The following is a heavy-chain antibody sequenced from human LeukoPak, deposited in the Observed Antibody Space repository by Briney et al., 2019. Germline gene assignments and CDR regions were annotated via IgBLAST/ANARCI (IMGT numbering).Heavy chain of an antibody. V-gene: IGHV4-59*11. CDR3: AGTYYDCWSGHSTYFDY. CDR1: GGSISSHY. D-gene: IGHD3-3*01. J-gene: IGHJ4*02. Sequence: PAETLSLTCTVCGGSISSHYWSWIRQPPGKGLDWIGYTYYSGSTNYNPSLKSRVTISVDTSKNQFSLKLSSVTAADTAVYYCAGTYYDCWSGHSTYFDYWGQGTLVTVSS. CDR2: TYYSGST.